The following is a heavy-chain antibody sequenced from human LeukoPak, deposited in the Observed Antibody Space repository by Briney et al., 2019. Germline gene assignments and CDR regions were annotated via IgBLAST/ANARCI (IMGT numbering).Heavy chain of an antibody. J-gene: IGHJ4*02. CDR3: AKNFMVKRYIDS. V-gene: IGHV3-23*01. Sequence: PGGSLRLSCAASGFVFTNHAISWGRQSSGRGLELISVIRGGGRTTEYADSVKGRFTVSKDISQNTVSLQMNSLRVEDPGIYSCAKNFMVKRYIDSWGQGIKVTVSS. CDR1: GFVFTNHA. D-gene: IGHD5-18*01. CDR2: IRGGGRTT.